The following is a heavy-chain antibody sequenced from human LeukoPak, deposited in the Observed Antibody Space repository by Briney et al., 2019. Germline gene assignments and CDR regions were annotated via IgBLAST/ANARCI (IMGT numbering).Heavy chain of an antibody. V-gene: IGHV1-18*01. J-gene: IGHJ3*01. CDR3: ARDPEYCRGGSCYFPDAFDV. CDR2: ISAYNGNT. D-gene: IGHD2-15*01. CDR1: GYTFTSYG. Sequence: GASVKVSCKASGYTFTSYGISWVRQAPGQGLEWMGWISAYNGNTNYAQKLQGRVTMTTDTSTSTAYMELRSLRSDDTAVYYCARDPEYCRGGSCYFPDAFDVWGQGTMVTVSS.